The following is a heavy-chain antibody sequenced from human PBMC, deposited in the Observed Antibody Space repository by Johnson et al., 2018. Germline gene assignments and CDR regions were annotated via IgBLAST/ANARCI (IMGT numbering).Heavy chain of an antibody. CDR1: GFTFRLYD. J-gene: IGHJ6*03. D-gene: IGHD3-3*01. CDR3: AKSLVQGRAIFGVATGYYMDV. Sequence: QVKLVESGGGVVQPGGSLRLSCVVSGFTFRLYDMHWVRQAPGKGLEWVAVMSSDGVNEYYADSVKGRFTISRDSSKNTLYLQMNSLRAEDTAVYYCAKSLVQGRAIFGVATGYYMDVWGKGTTVTVSS. CDR2: MSSDGVNE. V-gene: IGHV3-30*18.